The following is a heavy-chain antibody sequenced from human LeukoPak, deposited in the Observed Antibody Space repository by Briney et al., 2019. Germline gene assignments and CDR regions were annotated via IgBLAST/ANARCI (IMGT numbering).Heavy chain of an antibody. CDR1: GGSISSYY. J-gene: IGHJ6*03. Sequence: SETLSLTCTVSGGSISSYYWSWIRQPPGKGLEWIGYIYYSGSTNYNPSLKSRVTMSVDTSKNQFSLKLSSVTAADTAVYYCAREGGSSWYSRDFYYIDVWGKGTTVTVSS. D-gene: IGHD6-13*01. CDR3: AREGGSSWYSRDFYYIDV. CDR2: IYYSGST. V-gene: IGHV4-59*12.